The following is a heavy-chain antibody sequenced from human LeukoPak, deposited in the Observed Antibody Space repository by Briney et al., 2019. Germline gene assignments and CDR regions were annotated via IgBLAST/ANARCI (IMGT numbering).Heavy chain of an antibody. J-gene: IGHJ6*04. V-gene: IGHV1-8*01. CDR2: MNPGTGDT. CDR1: GYTFTYND. CDR3: ARSIVVVVAATHYYYGMDV. Sequence: WASVKVSCKASGYTFTYNDVNWVRQATGQGLEWMGWMNPGTGDTGYAPRFQGRLAMTADTSIKTAYMELSGLTSDDTAVYYCARSIVVVVAATHYYYGMDVWGKGTTVTVSS. D-gene: IGHD2-15*01.